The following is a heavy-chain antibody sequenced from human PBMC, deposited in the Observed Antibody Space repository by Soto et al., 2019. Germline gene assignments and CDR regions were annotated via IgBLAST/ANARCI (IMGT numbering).Heavy chain of an antibody. D-gene: IGHD6-13*01. CDR3: ARGPYAEGIAAAGPYFDY. V-gene: IGHV1-46*01. J-gene: IGHJ4*02. Sequence: QVQLVQSGAEVKKPGASVKVSCKASGYTFTSYYMHWVRQAPGQGLEWMGIINPSGGSTSYAQKFQGSVTMTRDTSTSTVYMELSSLRSEDTAVYYCARGPYAEGIAAAGPYFDYWGQGTLVTVSS. CDR2: INPSGGST. CDR1: GYTFTSYY.